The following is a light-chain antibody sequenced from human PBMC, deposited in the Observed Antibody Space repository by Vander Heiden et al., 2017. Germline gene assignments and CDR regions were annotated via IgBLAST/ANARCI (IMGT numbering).Light chain of an antibody. J-gene: IGLJ3*02. Sequence: QSALTQPPSASGSPGQSVNISCTGTSSDISAYNYVSWYQQYAGKPPKLMIYEVNQRPSGVPDRFSVSKCGNTAYLTVSGLQAEDEADYYCSSFAGSRVFGGGTKLTVL. CDR1: SSDISAYNY. V-gene: IGLV2-8*01. CDR2: EVN. CDR3: SSFAGSRV.